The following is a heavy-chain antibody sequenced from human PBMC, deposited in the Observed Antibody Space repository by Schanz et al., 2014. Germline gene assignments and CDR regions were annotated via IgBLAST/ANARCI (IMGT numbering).Heavy chain of an antibody. V-gene: IGHV3-23*01. Sequence: DVQLLVSGGGLVQPGGSLRLSCAASGFTFTNYAMSWVRQAPGKGLEWVSLISGSGGSTYYADSVKGRFTISRDNSKNTLYLQMNSLRAEDTAVYYCAKGRFGELSAFDIWGQGTMXTVSS. CDR3: AKGRFGELSAFDI. CDR2: ISGSGGST. CDR1: GFTFTNYA. J-gene: IGHJ3*02. D-gene: IGHD3-10*01.